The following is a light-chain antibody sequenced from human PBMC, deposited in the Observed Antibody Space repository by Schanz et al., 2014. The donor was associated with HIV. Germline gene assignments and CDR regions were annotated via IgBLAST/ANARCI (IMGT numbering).Light chain of an antibody. J-gene: IGKJ3*01. CDR2: LGS. Sequence: DIVLTQSPLSLPVTPGEPASISCRSSQSLLNSNGYNYLDWYLQKPGQSPQLLIYLGSNRASGVPDRFSGSGSGTDFTLKISRVEAEDVGVYYCMQAQYTPLTFGPGTKVDIK. CDR1: QSLLNSNGYNY. CDR3: MQAQYTPLT. V-gene: IGKV2-28*01.